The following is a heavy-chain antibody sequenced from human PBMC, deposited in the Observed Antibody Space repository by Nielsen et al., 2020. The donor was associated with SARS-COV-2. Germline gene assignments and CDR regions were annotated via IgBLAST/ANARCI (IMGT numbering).Heavy chain of an antibody. J-gene: IGHJ5*02. CDR1: GFSFSSYA. Sequence: GESLKISCAASGFSFSSYAMTWVRQAPGKGLEWVSSIGTTGDKTFYADSVKGRFTISRDNSKNTLHLQMNSLRAEDTAIYYCVRSALYSSSSRWFDPWGQGTLVTVSA. D-gene: IGHD6-6*01. CDR3: VRSALYSSSSRWFDP. V-gene: IGHV3-23*01. CDR2: IGTTGDKT.